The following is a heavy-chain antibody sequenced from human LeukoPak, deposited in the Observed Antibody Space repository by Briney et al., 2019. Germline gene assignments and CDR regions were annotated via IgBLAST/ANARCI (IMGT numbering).Heavy chain of an antibody. CDR3: ARGWPSFGLVINRFDY. V-gene: IGHV4-34*01. D-gene: IGHD3-3*01. Sequence: ASETLSLTCAVYGGSFSGYYWSWIRQPPGKGLEWIVEINHSGSTNYNPSLKSRVTISVDTSKNQFSLKLSSVTAADTAVYYCARGWPSFGLVINRFDYWGQGTLVTVSS. CDR2: INHSGST. J-gene: IGHJ4*02. CDR1: GGSFSGYY.